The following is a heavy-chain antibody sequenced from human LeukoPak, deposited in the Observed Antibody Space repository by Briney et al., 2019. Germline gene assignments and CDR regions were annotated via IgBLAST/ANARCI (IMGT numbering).Heavy chain of an antibody. Sequence: PGRSLRLSCAASGFSFSDYAIHWVRQAPGKGLEWVAVISYDGSNKYYADSVKGRFTISRDNSKSTLYLQMNSLRLEDTAVYFCARDRVGATDYFDYWGQGTLVTVSS. CDR2: ISYDGSNK. J-gene: IGHJ4*02. D-gene: IGHD1-26*01. CDR1: GFSFSDYA. CDR3: ARDRVGATDYFDY. V-gene: IGHV3-30-3*01.